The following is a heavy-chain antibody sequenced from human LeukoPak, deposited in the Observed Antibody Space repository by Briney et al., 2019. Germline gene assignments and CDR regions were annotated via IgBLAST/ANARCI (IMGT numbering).Heavy chain of an antibody. CDR3: AGREGRQGSGSYYKDIVY. Sequence: GGSLRLSCAASGFTFSSYWLSWVRQAPGKGLEWVSSISSSSSYIYYADSVKGRFTISRDNAKNSLYLQMNSLRAEDTAVYYCAGREGRQGSGSYYKDIVYWGQGTLVTVSS. V-gene: IGHV3-21*01. CDR1: GFTFSSYW. CDR2: ISSSSSYI. J-gene: IGHJ4*02. D-gene: IGHD3-10*01.